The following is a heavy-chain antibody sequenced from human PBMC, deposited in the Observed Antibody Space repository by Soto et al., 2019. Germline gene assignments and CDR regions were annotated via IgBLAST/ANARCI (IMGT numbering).Heavy chain of an antibody. D-gene: IGHD3-22*01. Sequence: QVQLVQYGAEVKKPGSSVKVSCKASGGTFSSYAISWVRQAPGPGLEWMGGIIPIFGTANYAQKFQGRVTITADESTSTDYMELSSLRSADTAVYYCATPTDYYDSSGYSTVDIWGQGTMGTVSS. V-gene: IGHV1-69*01. CDR3: ATPTDYYDSSGYSTVDI. CDR2: IIPIFGTA. J-gene: IGHJ3*02. CDR1: GGTFSSYA.